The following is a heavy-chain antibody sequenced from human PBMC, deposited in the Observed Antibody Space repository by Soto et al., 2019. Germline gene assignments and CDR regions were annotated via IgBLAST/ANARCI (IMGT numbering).Heavy chain of an antibody. D-gene: IGHD5-18*01. J-gene: IGHJ6*02. V-gene: IGHV1-69*06. Sequence: SVKVSCKASGGTFSSYAISWVRQAPGQGLEWMGGIIPIFGTANYAQKFQGRVTITADKSTSTAYMELSSLRSEDTAVYYCARERTDTAMVTSSLYYYYYGMDVWGQGTTVTVS. CDR1: GGTFSSYA. CDR3: ARERTDTAMVTSSLYYYYYGMDV. CDR2: IIPIFGTA.